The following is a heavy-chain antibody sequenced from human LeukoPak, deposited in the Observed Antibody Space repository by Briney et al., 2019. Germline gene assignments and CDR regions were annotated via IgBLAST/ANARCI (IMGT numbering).Heavy chain of an antibody. V-gene: IGHV4-39*07. Sequence: SETLSLTCTVSGGSISSSSYYWGWIRQPPGKGLEWIGTIHDSGSTYYNPSLKSRVTISVDTSKNQFSLKLSSVTAADTAVYYCARESGYYSLFPFDYWGQGTLVTVSS. D-gene: IGHD3-22*01. CDR3: ARESGYYSLFPFDY. J-gene: IGHJ4*02. CDR1: GGSISSSSYY. CDR2: IHDSGST.